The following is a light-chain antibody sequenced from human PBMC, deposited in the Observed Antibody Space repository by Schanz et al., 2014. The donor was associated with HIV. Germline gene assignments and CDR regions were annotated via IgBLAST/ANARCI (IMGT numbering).Light chain of an antibody. CDR1: QTVSSNS. J-gene: IGKJ2*01. CDR2: SAS. CDR3: QQSYSTPHT. Sequence: EIVLTQSPVILSLSPGERATLSCRASQTVSSNSLGWYQQKRGQVPRLLIYSASRRANGIPDRFSGSGSGTDFTLTIRSLQPEDFATYYCQQSYSTPHTFGQGTKLEIK. V-gene: IGKV3-20*01.